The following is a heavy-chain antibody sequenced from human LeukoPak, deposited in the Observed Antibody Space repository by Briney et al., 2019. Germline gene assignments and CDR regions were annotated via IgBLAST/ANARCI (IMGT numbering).Heavy chain of an antibody. V-gene: IGHV4-34*01. CDR2: VNEVGGT. Sequence: KTSETLSLTCAVYIDSFSNYHWNWIRQTPSKGLEWIEEVNEVGGTNISPSLRNRVILSVDTSKNQFFLKLISVTVADTAVYYCARGQGATVRQVGKNWFDPWGQGTRVIVSS. CDR3: ARGQGATVRQVGKNWFDP. D-gene: IGHD1-26*01. J-gene: IGHJ5*02. CDR1: IDSFSNYH.